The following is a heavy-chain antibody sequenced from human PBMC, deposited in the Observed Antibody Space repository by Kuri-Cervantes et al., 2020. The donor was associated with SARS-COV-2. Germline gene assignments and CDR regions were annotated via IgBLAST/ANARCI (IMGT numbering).Heavy chain of an antibody. CDR3: AGGVGAAVAGTLITIYYYYGMDV. D-gene: IGHD6-19*01. Sequence: SETLSLTCAAYGGSFSGYYWRWIRQPPGKGLEWIGEINHSGSTNYNPSLKSRVTISVDTAKNQFSLKLSSVTAADTAVYYCAGGVGAAVAGTLITIYYYYGMDVWGQGTTVTVSS. CDR2: INHSGST. V-gene: IGHV4-34*01. CDR1: GGSFSGYY. J-gene: IGHJ6*02.